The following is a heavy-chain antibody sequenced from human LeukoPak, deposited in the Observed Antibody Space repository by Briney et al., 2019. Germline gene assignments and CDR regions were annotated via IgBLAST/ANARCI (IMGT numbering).Heavy chain of an antibody. D-gene: IGHD3-10*01. Sequence: PSETLSLTCAVYGASFSGYYWSWIRQPPGKGLEWIGEINHSGSTNYNPSLKSRVTISVDTSKNQFSLKLSSVTAADTAVYYCARGEAYYGSGSYGTGDFDYWGQGTLVTVSS. CDR1: GASFSGYY. CDR3: ARGEAYYGSGSYGTGDFDY. CDR2: INHSGST. V-gene: IGHV4-34*01. J-gene: IGHJ4*02.